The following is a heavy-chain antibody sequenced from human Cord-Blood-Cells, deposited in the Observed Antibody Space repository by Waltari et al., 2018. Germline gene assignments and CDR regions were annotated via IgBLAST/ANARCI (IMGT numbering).Heavy chain of an antibody. CDR2: INHSGST. Sequence: QVQLQQWGAGLLKPSETLSLTCAVYGGSFSGYYWSWIRQPPGKGLEWIGEINHSGSTNYNPSLKSRVTISVDTSKNQFSLKLSSVTAADTAVYYCARGNSSSYYYYYMDVWGKGTTVTVSS. CDR1: GGSFSGYY. V-gene: IGHV4-34*01. CDR3: ARGNSSSYYYYYMDV. D-gene: IGHD6-13*01. J-gene: IGHJ6*03.